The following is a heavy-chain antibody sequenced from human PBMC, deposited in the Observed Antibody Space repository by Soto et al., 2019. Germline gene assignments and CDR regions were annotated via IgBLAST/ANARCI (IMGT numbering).Heavy chain of an antibody. Sequence: GGSLRLSCAASGFTFSSYGMHWVRQAPGKGLEWVAVIWYDGSNKYYADSVKGRFTISRDNSKNTLYLQMNSLRAEDTAVYYCARDAVTYYDILTGPLSSGMDVWGQGTTVTVSS. CDR2: IWYDGSNK. J-gene: IGHJ6*02. CDR3: ARDAVTYYDILTGPLSSGMDV. CDR1: GFTFSSYG. V-gene: IGHV3-33*01. D-gene: IGHD3-9*01.